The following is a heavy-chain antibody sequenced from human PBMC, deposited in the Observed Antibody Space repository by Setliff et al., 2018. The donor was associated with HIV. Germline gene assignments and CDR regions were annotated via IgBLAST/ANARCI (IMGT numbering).Heavy chain of an antibody. V-gene: IGHV4-59*01. D-gene: IGHD3-9*01. J-gene: IGHJ5*02. Sequence: SETLSLTCTVSGGSISNYYWSWIRQPPGKGLEWIGYVYYNGGTQYNPSLKSRVAISADTSKNQFSLKLNSVTAADTAVYFCARARYGTSLDPWGQGTLVTVSS. CDR1: GGSISNYY. CDR2: VYYNGGT. CDR3: ARARYGTSLDP.